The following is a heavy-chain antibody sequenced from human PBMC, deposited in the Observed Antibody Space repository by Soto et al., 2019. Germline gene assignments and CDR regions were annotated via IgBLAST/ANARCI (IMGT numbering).Heavy chain of an antibody. Sequence: ASVKVSCKASGYTFTSYDINWVRQATGQGLEWMGWMNPNSGNTGYAQKFQGRVTMTRNTSISTAYMELSSLRSEDTAVYYCAAVWFGEFGYYYMDVWGKGTTVTVSS. J-gene: IGHJ6*03. CDR3: AAVWFGEFGYYYMDV. CDR2: MNPNSGNT. V-gene: IGHV1-8*01. D-gene: IGHD3-10*01. CDR1: GYTFTSYD.